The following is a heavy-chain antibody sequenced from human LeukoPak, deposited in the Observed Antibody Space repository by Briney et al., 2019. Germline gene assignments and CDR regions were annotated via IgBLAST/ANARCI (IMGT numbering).Heavy chain of an antibody. D-gene: IGHD6-19*01. V-gene: IGHV3-23*01. CDR3: AKTTAGYSSGRYPGWPVDY. CDR2: ISGAGRET. Sequence: GGSLRLSCEASGFTFGGSAMSWVRQAPGKGLEWISDISGAGRETYYADSVKGRFTISRDNSKNTVYLQMNSLRADDTAVYYCAKTTAGYSSGRYPGWPVDYWGQGTLVTVSS. CDR1: GFTFGGSA. J-gene: IGHJ4*02.